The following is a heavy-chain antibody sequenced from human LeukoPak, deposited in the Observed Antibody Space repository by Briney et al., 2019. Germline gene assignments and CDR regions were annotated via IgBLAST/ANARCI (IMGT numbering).Heavy chain of an antibody. J-gene: IGHJ3*02. CDR2: IYYSGSA. D-gene: IGHD3-3*01. Sequence: SETLSLTCTVSGGSISSYYWSWIRQPPGKGLEWIGYIYYSGSAKYNPSLKSRVTISVDTSKNQFSLKLSSVIAADTAVYYCARAYYDFWSGPGNAFDIWGQGTMVTVSS. CDR3: ARAYYDFWSGPGNAFDI. V-gene: IGHV4-59*01. CDR1: GGSISSYY.